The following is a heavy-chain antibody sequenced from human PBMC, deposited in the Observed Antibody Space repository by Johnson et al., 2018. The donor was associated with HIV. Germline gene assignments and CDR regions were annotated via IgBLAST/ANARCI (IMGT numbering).Heavy chain of an antibody. J-gene: IGHJ3*02. CDR3: AREVRYNLNQVPAFDI. Sequence: EVQLVESGGGLVQPGGSLRLSCAASGFTFDDYGMNWVRQAPGKGLEWVSGLNWNGGSTGYGDSVKGRFTISRDNAKNSLYLQMKSLRAEDTALYYCAREVRYNLNQVPAFDIWGQGTMVTVSS. V-gene: IGHV3-20*04. D-gene: IGHD1-20*01. CDR2: LNWNGGST. CDR1: GFTFDDYG.